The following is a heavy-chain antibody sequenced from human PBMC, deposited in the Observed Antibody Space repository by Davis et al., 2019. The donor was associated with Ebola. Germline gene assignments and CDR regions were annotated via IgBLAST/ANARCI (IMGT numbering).Heavy chain of an antibody. J-gene: IGHJ6*03. CDR1: GFTFSSYA. Sequence: PGGSLRLSCAASGFTFSSYAMHWVRQAPGKGLEWVAVISYDGSNKYYADSVKGRFTISRDNSKNTLYLQMNSLRAEDTAVYYCARDGSKGPYYYYYMDVWGKGTTVTVSS. V-gene: IGHV3-30-3*01. CDR3: ARDGSKGPYYYYYMDV. CDR2: ISYDGSNK.